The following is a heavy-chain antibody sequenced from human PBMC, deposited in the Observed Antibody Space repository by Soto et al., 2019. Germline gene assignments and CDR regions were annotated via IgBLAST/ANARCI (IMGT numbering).Heavy chain of an antibody. D-gene: IGHD3-22*01. V-gene: IGHV1-69*06. CDR3: ARMDYYDSSGYYFDY. J-gene: IGHJ4*02. CDR2: IIPIFGTA. CDR1: GGTFSSYA. Sequence: SVKVSCKASGGTFSSYAISWVREAPGQGLEWMGGIIPIFGTANYAQKFQGRVTITADKSTSTAYMELSSLRSEDTAVYYCARMDYYDSSGYYFDYWGQGTLVTVSS.